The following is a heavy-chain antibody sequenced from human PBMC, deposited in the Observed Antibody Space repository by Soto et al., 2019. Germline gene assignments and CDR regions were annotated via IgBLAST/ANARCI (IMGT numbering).Heavy chain of an antibody. D-gene: IGHD1-26*01. CDR3: GYSGSQYYFDY. V-gene: IGHV3-30*03. CDR1: GFTFSSYG. Sequence: QVQLVESGGGVVQPGRSLRLSCAASGFTFSSYGMHWVRQAPGKGLEWVAVISYDGSNKYYADSVKGRFTTSRDNSKNTLYLQMNSLRAEDTAVYYCGYSGSQYYFDYWGQGTLVTVSS. CDR2: ISYDGSNK. J-gene: IGHJ4*02.